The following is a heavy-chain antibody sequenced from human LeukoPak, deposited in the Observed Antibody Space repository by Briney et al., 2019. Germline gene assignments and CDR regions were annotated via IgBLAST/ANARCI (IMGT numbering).Heavy chain of an antibody. J-gene: IGHJ6*03. Sequence: SETLSLTCTVSGGSISSTSYYGGWIRQPPGKKLEWIGSIYYSGSTYYNPSLRSRVTISVDTSRNQFSLKLTSVTAADTGVYYCAMQRGYYYHMDVWGNGTTVTVSS. D-gene: IGHD6-25*01. CDR3: AMQRGYYYHMDV. V-gene: IGHV4-39*01. CDR2: IYYSGST. CDR1: GGSISSTSYY.